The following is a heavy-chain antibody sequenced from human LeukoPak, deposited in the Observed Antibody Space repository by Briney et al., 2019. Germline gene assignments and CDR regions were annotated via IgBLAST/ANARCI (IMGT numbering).Heavy chain of an antibody. V-gene: IGHV3-7*01. J-gene: IGHJ4*02. CDR2: IKQDGSEK. CDR3: ARASGWTPDN. D-gene: IGHD6-19*01. CDR1: GFAFSYYW. Sequence: PGGSLRLSCAASGFAFSYYWMNWVHQAPGKGLEWVANIKQDGSEKNYVDSVKGRFTISRDNAKNSLYLQMNSLRAEDTAVYYCARASGWTPDNWGQGTLVTVSS.